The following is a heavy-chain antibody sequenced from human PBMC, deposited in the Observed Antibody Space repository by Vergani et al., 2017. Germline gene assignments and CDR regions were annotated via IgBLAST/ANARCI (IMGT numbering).Heavy chain of an antibody. CDR2: ISGSGGFT. D-gene: IGHD3-22*01. J-gene: IGHJ4*02. CDR3: ANCNVPGYYDSSGYCDY. V-gene: IGHV3-23*01. CDR1: GFTFTNFA. Sequence: EVQLLESGGNLVQPGGSLRLSCAASGFTFTNFAMTWVRQAPGEGLEWVSGISGSGGFTYYADSVKGRFTISRDNSKNTMFLQMNNLRAEDTAVYYCANCNVPGYYDSSGYCDYWGQGTLVTVSS.